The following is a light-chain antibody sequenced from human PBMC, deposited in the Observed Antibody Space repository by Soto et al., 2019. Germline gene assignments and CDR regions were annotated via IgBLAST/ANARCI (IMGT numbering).Light chain of an antibody. CDR3: QKYNNAPYT. Sequence: DIQMTQSPSSLSASIGDRVTISCRASQGISNYLAWYQHTPGKVPKLLISAASTLQSGVPSRFSGSGSGTDFTLTISSLQPEDVATYYCQKYNNAPYTFGQGTKLEI. J-gene: IGKJ2*01. CDR2: AAS. V-gene: IGKV1-27*01. CDR1: QGISNY.